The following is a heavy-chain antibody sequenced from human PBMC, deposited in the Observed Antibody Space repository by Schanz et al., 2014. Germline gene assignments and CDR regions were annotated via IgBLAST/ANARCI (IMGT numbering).Heavy chain of an antibody. CDR1: GITLSGYG. J-gene: IGHJ4*02. Sequence: QVQLVESGGGVVQPGRSLRLSCAASGITLSGYGLHWVRQAPGKGLEWVGFISFDGRNTGYAHSVKGRVTISRDNSKNTVNLQMNSLRAEDDAVYYCAKEKEEVAADGSFFDYWGQGTLVTVSS. CDR3: AKEKEEVAADGSFFDY. D-gene: IGHD6-13*01. CDR2: ISFDGRNT. V-gene: IGHV3-30*18.